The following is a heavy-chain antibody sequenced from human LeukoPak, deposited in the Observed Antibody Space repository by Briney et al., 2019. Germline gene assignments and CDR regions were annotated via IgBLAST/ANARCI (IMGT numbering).Heavy chain of an antibody. V-gene: IGHV5-51*01. CDR2: IFPGDSDT. J-gene: IGHJ5*02. Sequence: GESLKISCTSSGYTFASYWVGWVRQVSGKDLEWMGIIFPGDSDTRYSPSFQGQVTISADKSVSTAYLQWSSLKASDTAMYYCARLARYCSSTSCYRDWFDPWGQGTLVTVSS. CDR3: ARLARYCSSTSCYRDWFDP. D-gene: IGHD2-2*01. CDR1: GYTFASYW.